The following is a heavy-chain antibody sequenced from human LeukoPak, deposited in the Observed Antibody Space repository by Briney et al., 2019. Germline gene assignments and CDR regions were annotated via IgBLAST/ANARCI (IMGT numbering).Heavy chain of an antibody. J-gene: IGHJ5*02. CDR3: VRDSRPPDSIHFWSVNLFDP. Sequence: GRSLRLSCAASGFAFNTYTIHWVRQAPGKGLEWVAVISYDGGNDYYADSVKGRFTISRDNSKNTLYLQMNSLRPEDTGVYYCVRDSRPPDSIHFWSVNLFDPWGQGTLVTVSS. D-gene: IGHD3-3*02. CDR1: GFAFNTYT. CDR2: ISYDGGND. V-gene: IGHV3-30*04.